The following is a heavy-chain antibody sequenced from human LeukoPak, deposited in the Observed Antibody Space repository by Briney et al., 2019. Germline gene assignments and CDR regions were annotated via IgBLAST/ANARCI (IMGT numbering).Heavy chain of an antibody. D-gene: IGHD2-2*01. Sequence: SETLSLSCAVYGGSFSCYYCGWIRQPPGKGLGWNGEINRSGNTNYNPSLKGHVTISVDPSNNQFSLKLSSVTAADTAVYYCARGYCRSTSCYFGYSYYGMDVWGQGTTVTVSS. CDR3: ARGYCRSTSCYFGYSYYGMDV. CDR2: INRSGNT. V-gene: IGHV4-34*01. CDR1: GGSFSCYY. J-gene: IGHJ6*02.